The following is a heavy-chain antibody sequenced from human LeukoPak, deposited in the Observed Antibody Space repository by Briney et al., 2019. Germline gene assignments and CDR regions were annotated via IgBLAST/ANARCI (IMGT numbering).Heavy chain of an antibody. D-gene: IGHD3-22*01. CDR3: AASTSYYYDTNTEALDY. J-gene: IGHJ4*02. V-gene: IGHV4-59*01. Sequence: PSETLSLTCTVSGDSISSYSWSWIRQPPGKGLEWIGYIYYSGSTNYNPSLKSRVTISLDTSKNQFSLKLSSVTAADTAVYYCAASTSYYYDTNTEALDYWGQGTLVTVSS. CDR1: GDSISSYS. CDR2: IYYSGST.